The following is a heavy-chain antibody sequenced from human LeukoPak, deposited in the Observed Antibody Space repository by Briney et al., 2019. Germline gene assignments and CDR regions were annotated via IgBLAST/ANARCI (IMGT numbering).Heavy chain of an antibody. Sequence: GGSLRLSCAASGFTFSSYGMRWVRQAPGKGLEWVADIWYDGSNKYYADSVKGRFTIARDNSKNTLYLQMNSLRAEDTAVYYCAKGQIAPGIAVAGPRDFDYWGQGTLVTVSS. CDR2: IWYDGSNK. D-gene: IGHD6-19*01. J-gene: IGHJ4*02. V-gene: IGHV3-33*06. CDR1: GFTFSSYG. CDR3: AKGQIAPGIAVAGPRDFDY.